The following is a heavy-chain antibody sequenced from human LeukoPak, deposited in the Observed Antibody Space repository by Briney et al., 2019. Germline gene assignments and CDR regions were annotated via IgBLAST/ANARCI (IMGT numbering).Heavy chain of an antibody. CDR1: GGSISSSSYY. CDR2: IYYSGST. Sequence: SETLSLTCSVSGGSISSSSYYWGWIRQPPGKGLEWIGSIYYSGSTYYNPSLKSRVTISVDTSKNQFSLKLSSVTAADTAVYYCARRGYCSGGSCYTRVSCYYYMDVWGKGTTVTISS. CDR3: ARRGYCSGGSCYTRVSCYYYMDV. D-gene: IGHD2-15*01. V-gene: IGHV4-39*07. J-gene: IGHJ6*03.